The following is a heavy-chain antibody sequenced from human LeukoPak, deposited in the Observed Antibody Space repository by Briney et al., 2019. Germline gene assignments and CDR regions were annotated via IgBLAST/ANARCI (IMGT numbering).Heavy chain of an antibody. Sequence: SETLSLTCAVYGGSFSGYYWSWIRQPPGKGLEWIGEINHSGSTNYNPSLKSRVTISVDTSKNQFSLKLSSVTAADTAVYYCARGSSRWSLYYYYGMAVWGQGTTVTVSS. J-gene: IGHJ6*02. CDR2: INHSGST. CDR3: ARGSSRWSLYYYYGMAV. D-gene: IGHD2-2*01. V-gene: IGHV4-34*01. CDR1: GGSFSGYY.